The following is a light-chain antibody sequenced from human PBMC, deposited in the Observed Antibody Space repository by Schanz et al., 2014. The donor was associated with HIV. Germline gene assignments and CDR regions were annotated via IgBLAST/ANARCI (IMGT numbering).Light chain of an antibody. Sequence: QSVLTQPPSASGPPGQRVTISCSGGSSNVGGNTVSWYQQLPGAAPTLLIYDDSQRPSGVPDRFSASKFDTSARLAISGLQSEDEADYYCAAWDDSLNGRVFGGGTKLTVL. CDR1: SSNVGGNT. V-gene: IGLV1-44*01. J-gene: IGLJ3*02. CDR3: AAWDDSLNGRV. CDR2: DDS.